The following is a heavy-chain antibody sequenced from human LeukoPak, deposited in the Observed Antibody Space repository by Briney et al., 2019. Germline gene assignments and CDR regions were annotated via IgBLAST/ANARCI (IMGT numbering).Heavy chain of an antibody. CDR1: GFTFSSYE. Sequence: GGSLRLSCAASGFTFSSYEMNWVRQVPGKGLEWVSYISSSGSTIYYADSVKGRFTISRDNAKNSLYLQMNSLRAEDTAVYYCARGREWGGLLSPARPQDFDYWGQGTLVTVSS. CDR3: ARGREWGGLLSPARPQDFDY. V-gene: IGHV3-48*03. D-gene: IGHD3-16*01. J-gene: IGHJ4*02. CDR2: ISSSGSTI.